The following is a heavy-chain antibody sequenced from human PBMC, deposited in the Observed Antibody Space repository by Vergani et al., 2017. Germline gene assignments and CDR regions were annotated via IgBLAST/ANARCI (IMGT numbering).Heavy chain of an antibody. Sequence: EVQLVEPGGGLVQLGGYLRLSCAASGFTVSSNYMSWVGQAPGKGVEWVSVIYRAGSTYYADSVKGRFTISRDNSKNTLYLQMNSLRAEDTAVYYCARDRERWDSSGWVYFDYWGQGTLVTVSS. D-gene: IGHD6-19*01. J-gene: IGHJ4*02. CDR3: ARDRERWDSSGWVYFDY. V-gene: IGHV3-66*02. CDR1: GFTVSSNY. CDR2: IYRAGST.